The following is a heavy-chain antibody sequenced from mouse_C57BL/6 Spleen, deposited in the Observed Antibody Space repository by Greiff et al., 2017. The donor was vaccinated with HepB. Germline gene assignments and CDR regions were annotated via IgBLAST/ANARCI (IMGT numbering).Heavy chain of an antibody. CDR1: GYTFTSYW. J-gene: IGHJ3*01. CDR3: AIPEAWFAY. CDR2: IHPSDSDT. V-gene: IGHV1-74*01. Sequence: QVQLKQPGAELVKPGASVKLSCKASGYTFTSYWMHWVKQRPGQGLEWIGRIHPSDSDTNYNQKFKGKATLTVDKSSSTAYMQLSSLTSEDSAVYYCAIPEAWFAYWGQGTLVTVSA.